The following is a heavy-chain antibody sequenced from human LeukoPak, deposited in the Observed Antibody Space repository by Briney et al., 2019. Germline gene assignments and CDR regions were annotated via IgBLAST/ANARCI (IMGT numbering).Heavy chain of an antibody. CDR1: GYSFTTYW. CDR2: IDPSDSYT. J-gene: IGHJ4*02. Sequence: GESWKISCQASGYSFTTYWITWLGQMPGKGLEWMGRIDPSDSYTNYSPSFQGHVTISADKSISTAYLQWSSLKASDTAMYYCARGIHLGELSLYDYWGQGTPVTVSS. D-gene: IGHD3-16*02. V-gene: IGHV5-10-1*01. CDR3: ARGIHLGELSLYDY.